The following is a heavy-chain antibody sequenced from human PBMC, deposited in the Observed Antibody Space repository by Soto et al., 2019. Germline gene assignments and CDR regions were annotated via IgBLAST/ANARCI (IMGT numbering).Heavy chain of an antibody. Sequence: QVQLVQSGAEVRKPGASVKVSCKASGYTFTTYGISWVRQAPGQGLEWMGWISGYTGHTKYAQKYQGRVTMTTDASTSTVYVALRSLRAHDPAVYYCAREGEMPYYYYGLDVWGQGTTVTVSS. CDR1: GYTFTTYG. J-gene: IGHJ6*02. V-gene: IGHV1-18*01. CDR3: AREGEMPYYYYGLDV. D-gene: IGHD3-16*01. CDR2: ISGYTGHT.